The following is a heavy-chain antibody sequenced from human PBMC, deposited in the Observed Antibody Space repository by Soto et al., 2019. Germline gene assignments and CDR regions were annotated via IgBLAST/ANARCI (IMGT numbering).Heavy chain of an antibody. Sequence: GGSLRLSCAASGFTFSSYGMHWVRQAPGKGLEWVAVIWYDGSNKYYADSVKGRFTISRDNSKNTLYLQMNSLRAEDTAVYYCARNWGGDYYYDMDVWGQGTTVTVSS. D-gene: IGHD7-27*01. CDR1: GFTFSSYG. V-gene: IGHV3-33*01. CDR3: ARNWGGDYYYDMDV. J-gene: IGHJ6*02. CDR2: IWYDGSNK.